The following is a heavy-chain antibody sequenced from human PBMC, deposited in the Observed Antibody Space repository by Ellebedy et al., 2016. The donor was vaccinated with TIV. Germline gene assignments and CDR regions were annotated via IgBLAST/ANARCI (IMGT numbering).Heavy chain of an antibody. V-gene: IGHV1-8*01. CDR1: GYTFGSFD. CDR2: MNPNSANT. Sequence: AASVKVSCKTSGYTFGSFDIIWVRQATGQGLEWMGWMNPNSANTGLAEKFRYRVTLTGDTSTDTAYMELNGLRSEDTAVYYCARARRTLLWVDNWGQGTLLTVSS. CDR3: ARARRTLLWVDN. D-gene: IGHD2/OR15-2a*01. J-gene: IGHJ4*02.